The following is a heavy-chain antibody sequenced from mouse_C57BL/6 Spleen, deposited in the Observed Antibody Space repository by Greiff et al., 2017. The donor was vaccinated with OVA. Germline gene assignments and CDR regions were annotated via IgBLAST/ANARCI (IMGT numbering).Heavy chain of an antibody. J-gene: IGHJ1*03. Sequence: QVQLQQPGAELVRPGSSVKLSCKASGYTFTSYWMHWVKQRPIQGLEWIGNIDPSDSETHYNQKFKDKATVTVDKSSSTAYMQLSSLTSEDSAVYYCARVSYYYGSSYGYFDVWGTGTTVTVSS. CDR3: ARVSYYYGSSYGYFDV. CDR1: GYTFTSYW. D-gene: IGHD1-1*01. CDR2: IDPSDSET. V-gene: IGHV1-52*01.